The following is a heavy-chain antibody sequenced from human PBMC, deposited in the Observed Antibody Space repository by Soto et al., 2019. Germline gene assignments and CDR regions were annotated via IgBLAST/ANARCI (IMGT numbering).Heavy chain of an antibody. D-gene: IGHD1-26*01. J-gene: IGHJ4*02. V-gene: IGHV4-59*01. Sequence: SETLSLTCTVSGGSISSYYWSWIRQPPGKGLEWIGYIYYSGSTNYNPSLKSRVTISVDTSKNQFSLKLSSVTAADTAVYYCARDAIGGATDYWGQGTLVTVSS. CDR1: GGSISSYY. CDR3: ARDAIGGATDY. CDR2: IYYSGST.